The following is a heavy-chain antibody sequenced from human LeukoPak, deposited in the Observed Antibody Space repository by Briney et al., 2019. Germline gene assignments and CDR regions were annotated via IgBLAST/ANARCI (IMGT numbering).Heavy chain of an antibody. CDR3: ARESVSGDAFDI. J-gene: IGHJ3*02. Sequence: LPGRSLRLSCAASGFTISTYGMHWVRQAPGKGLEWVALISYDGSDKYYADSVKGRFTISRDNSKNTLYLQMNSLRAEDTAVYYCARESVSGDAFDIWGQGTMVTVSS. CDR1: GFTISTYG. D-gene: IGHD3-16*01. CDR2: ISYDGSDK. V-gene: IGHV3-30*03.